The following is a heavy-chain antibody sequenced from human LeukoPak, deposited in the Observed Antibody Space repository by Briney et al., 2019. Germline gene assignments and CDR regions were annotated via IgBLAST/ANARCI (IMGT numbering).Heavy chain of an antibody. CDR1: GYSFTSYW. D-gene: IGHD6-13*01. J-gene: IGHJ4*02. Sequence: GEPLKISWKGSGYSFTSYWIGWVRQMPGKSLEWLGIIYPDDSGTRYSPSFQGQVTISADKSISNAYLQWSSLKDSDTAMYYCARTPSHSSSWYLVDYWGQGTLVTVSS. V-gene: IGHV5-51*01. CDR2: IYPDDSGT. CDR3: ARTPSHSSSWYLVDY.